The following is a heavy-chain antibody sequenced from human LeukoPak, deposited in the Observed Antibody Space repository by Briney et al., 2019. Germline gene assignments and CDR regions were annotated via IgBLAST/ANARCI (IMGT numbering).Heavy chain of an antibody. V-gene: IGHV4-34*01. J-gene: IGHJ4*02. CDR1: GGSFSGYY. Sequence: PSETLCLTCAVYGGSFSGYYWSRIRQPPGKELEWIGEINHSGSTNYNPSLKSRVTISVDTSKNQFSLKLSSVTAADTAVYYCARASYGPNLFDYWGQGTLVTVSS. D-gene: IGHD5-18*01. CDR2: INHSGST. CDR3: ARASYGPNLFDY.